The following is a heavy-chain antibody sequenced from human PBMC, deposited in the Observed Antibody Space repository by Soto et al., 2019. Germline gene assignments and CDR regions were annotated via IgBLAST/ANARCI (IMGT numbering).Heavy chain of an antibody. J-gene: IGHJ5*02. Sequence: SATLSLTYAVYGGSFSGYYWSWIRQPPGKGLEWIGEINHSGSTNYNPSLKSPVTISVDTYKSQLSLNLGSVTAADTAVYYCGRGNQDYYGSVSDYNNGVDPWGQGTLVTGSA. CDR2: INHSGST. CDR3: GRGNQDYYGSVSDYNNGVDP. D-gene: IGHD3-10*01. CDR1: GGSFSGYY. V-gene: IGHV4-34*01.